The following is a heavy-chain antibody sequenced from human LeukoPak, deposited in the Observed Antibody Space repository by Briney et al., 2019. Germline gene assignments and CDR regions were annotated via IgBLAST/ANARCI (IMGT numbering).Heavy chain of an antibody. D-gene: IGHD3-3*01. CDR3: AREVAIFGVVINSGAFDI. V-gene: IGHV4-30-2*01. J-gene: IGHJ3*02. CDR2: IYHSGST. Sequence: SQTLSLTCTVSGGSISSGGYYWSWIRQPPGKSLEWIGYIYHSGSTYYSPSLKSRVTISVDRSKNQFSLKLSSVTAADTAVYYCAREVAIFGVVINSGAFDIWGQGTMVTVSS. CDR1: GGSISSGGYY.